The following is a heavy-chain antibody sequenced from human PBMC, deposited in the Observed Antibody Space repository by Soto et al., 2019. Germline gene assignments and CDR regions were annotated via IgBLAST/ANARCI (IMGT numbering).Heavy chain of an antibody. J-gene: IGHJ5*02. Sequence: SETLSLTCAVSGGSISSGGYSWSWIRQPPGKGLECIGYIYHSVSTYYNPSLKSRVTISVDRSKNQFSLKLSSVTAADTAVYYCERGRSSSWYPNWFDPWGQGTLVTVSS. CDR2: IYHSVST. CDR1: GGSISSGGYS. D-gene: IGHD6-13*01. V-gene: IGHV4-30-2*01. CDR3: ERGRSSSWYPNWFDP.